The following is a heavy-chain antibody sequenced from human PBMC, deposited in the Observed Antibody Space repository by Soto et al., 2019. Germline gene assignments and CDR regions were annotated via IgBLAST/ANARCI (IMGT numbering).Heavy chain of an antibody. CDR1: GFTFSSYG. Sequence: QVQLVESGGGVVQPGRSLRLSCAASGFTFSSYGMHWVRQAPGKGLEWVAVIWYDGSNKYYADSVKGRFTISRDNSKKRLYLQMNSLRAEDTAVYYCARDMCGGDCYHASWGQGALVTVSS. D-gene: IGHD2-21*02. CDR3: ARDMCGGDCYHAS. V-gene: IGHV3-33*01. CDR2: IWYDGSNK. J-gene: IGHJ5*02.